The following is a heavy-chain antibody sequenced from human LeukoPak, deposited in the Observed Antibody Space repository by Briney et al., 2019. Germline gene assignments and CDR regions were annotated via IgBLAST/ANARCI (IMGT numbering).Heavy chain of an antibody. CDR3: AKDQWLQNKGSPGFDY. CDR2: ISGSGGST. D-gene: IGHD5-24*01. V-gene: IGHV3-23*01. CDR1: GFIFSSYA. J-gene: IGHJ4*02. Sequence: GGSLRLSCAASGFIFSSYAMSWVRQAPGKGLEWVSAISGSGGSTYYADSVKGRFTISRDNSKNTLYLQMNSLRAEDTAVYYCAKDQWLQNKGSPGFDYWGQGTLVTVSS.